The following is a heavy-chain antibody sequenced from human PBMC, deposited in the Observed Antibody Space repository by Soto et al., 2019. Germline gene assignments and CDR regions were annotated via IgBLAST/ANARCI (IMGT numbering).Heavy chain of an antibody. V-gene: IGHV4-34*01. CDR2: VKDGGST. Sequence: QVQLQQWGAGLLKPSETLSLTCTVNGGSLTGYYWSWIRQPPGKGLEWIGEVKDGGSTNYSPSLRGRGSRPADTSKNHFSLRLNSVTAADTAVYFCARGQEGIVATHWDQGALVTVSS. CDR3: ARGQEGIVATH. D-gene: IGHD5-12*01. CDR1: GGSLTGYY. J-gene: IGHJ4*02.